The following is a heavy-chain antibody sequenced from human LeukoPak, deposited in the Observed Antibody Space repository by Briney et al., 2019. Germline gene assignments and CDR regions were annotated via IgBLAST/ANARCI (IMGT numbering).Heavy chain of an antibody. CDR1: GYSISSRYY. CDR2: IYHSGST. Sequence: SETLSLTCAVSGYSISSRYYWGWIRQPPGKGLEWIGSIYHSGSTYYNPSPKSRVTISVDTSKNQFSLKLSSVTAADTAVYYCAREGYSGYDPKNYFDYWGQGTLVTVSS. D-gene: IGHD5-12*01. CDR3: AREGYSGYDPKNYFDY. V-gene: IGHV4-38-2*02. J-gene: IGHJ4*02.